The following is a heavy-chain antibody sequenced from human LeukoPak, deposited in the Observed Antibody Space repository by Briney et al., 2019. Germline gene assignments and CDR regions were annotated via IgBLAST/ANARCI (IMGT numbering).Heavy chain of an antibody. CDR3: ARDHRRGSTGYDMPAD. CDR1: GYTFVDYY. J-gene: IGHJ4*02. D-gene: IGHD5-12*01. Sequence: SVKVSCKASGYTFVDYYLYWVRQAPGQGLEWMGWLNPRSGATNNAQKFQARVTMTRDTSINTAYMELSRLRSDDTAVYYCARDHRRGSTGYDMPADWGQGTLVTVSS. V-gene: IGHV1-2*02. CDR2: LNPRSGAT.